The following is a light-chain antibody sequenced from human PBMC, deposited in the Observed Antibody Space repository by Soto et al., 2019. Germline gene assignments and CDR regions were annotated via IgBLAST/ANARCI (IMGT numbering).Light chain of an antibody. Sequence: VLTQPASVSGSPGQSITISCTGTSSDVGTYNHVSWYQQHPGKAPQLIIYEVSNRPSGLSNRFSASKSGNTASLTISGLQAEDEADYYCCSYTTSSTLVFGTGTKVTVL. CDR1: SSDVGTYNH. CDR3: CSYTTSSTLV. V-gene: IGLV2-14*01. CDR2: EVS. J-gene: IGLJ1*01.